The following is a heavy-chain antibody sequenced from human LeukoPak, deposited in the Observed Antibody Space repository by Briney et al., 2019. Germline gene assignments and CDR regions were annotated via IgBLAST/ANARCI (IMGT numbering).Heavy chain of an antibody. D-gene: IGHD6-19*01. Sequence: GGSLRLSCAASGFTFSSYSINWVRQAPGKGLEWVSSISSSSSYIYYADSVKGRFTISRDNAKNSLYLQMNSLRAEDTALYYCARDSGEQWLSSSYYYMDVWGKGTTVTVSS. J-gene: IGHJ6*03. CDR1: GFTFSSYS. CDR3: ARDSGEQWLSSSYYYMDV. V-gene: IGHV3-21*04. CDR2: ISSSSSYI.